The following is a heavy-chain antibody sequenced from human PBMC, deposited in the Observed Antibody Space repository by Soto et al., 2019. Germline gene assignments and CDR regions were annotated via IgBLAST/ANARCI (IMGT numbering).Heavy chain of an antibody. Sequence: EVQRLESWGGLVQPGGSLRLSCAASGFTFSHYAMSWVRQAPGKGLEWVSTITYSGGRTYYADSVKGRFIISRDNSKNTLYLQMNSLRVEDTAVYYCAKKLHFGSGTYYFYFDYWGQGTLVTVSS. CDR1: GFTFSHYA. CDR3: AKKLHFGSGTYYFYFDY. CDR2: ITYSGGRT. V-gene: IGHV3-23*01. D-gene: IGHD3-10*01. J-gene: IGHJ4*02.